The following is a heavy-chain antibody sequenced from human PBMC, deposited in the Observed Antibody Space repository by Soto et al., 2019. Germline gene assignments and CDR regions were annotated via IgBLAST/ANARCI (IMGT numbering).Heavy chain of an antibody. Sequence: ASVKVSCKAPGDTFTSYYLNWVRQAPGQGLEWMGVINPHGGSTKYAQKLQGRVTMTRDTSRSTVYMELRSLRSDDTAIYYCARSSGGNSGTIIEGSNWFDPWGQGTLVTVSS. D-gene: IGHD1-7*01. V-gene: IGHV1-46*01. CDR1: GDTFTSYY. CDR3: ARSSGGNSGTIIEGSNWFDP. CDR2: INPHGGST. J-gene: IGHJ5*02.